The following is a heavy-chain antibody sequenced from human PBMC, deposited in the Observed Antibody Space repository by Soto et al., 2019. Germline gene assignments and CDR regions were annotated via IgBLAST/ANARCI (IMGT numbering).Heavy chain of an antibody. CDR1: GYTFTSYG. CDR3: AASYGSGYRAFDY. V-gene: IGHV1-18*01. D-gene: IGHD3-10*01. CDR2: ISAYNGNT. J-gene: IGHJ4*02. Sequence: ASVKVSCKASGYTFTSYGISWVRQAPGQGLEWMGRISAYNGNTNYAQKFQGRVTITADKSTNTAYMQLSSLRSEDTAIYYCAASYGSGYRAFDYWGQGALVTVS.